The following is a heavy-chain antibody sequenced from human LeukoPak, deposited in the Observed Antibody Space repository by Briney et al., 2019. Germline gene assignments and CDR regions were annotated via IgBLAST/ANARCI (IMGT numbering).Heavy chain of an antibody. CDR2: IGSGSRTI. V-gene: IGHV3-48*02. CDR1: GFTVSSYY. Sequence: GGSLRLSCAASGFTVSSYYMTWVRQAPGKGLEWVSSIGSGSRTIYYADSVKGRFTISRDNARNSLYLQMNSLRDEDTAMYYCARDKFDMWGQGTMVTVSS. J-gene: IGHJ3*02. CDR3: ARDKFDM.